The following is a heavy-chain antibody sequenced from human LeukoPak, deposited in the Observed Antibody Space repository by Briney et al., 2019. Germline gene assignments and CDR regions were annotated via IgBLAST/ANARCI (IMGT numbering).Heavy chain of an antibody. CDR3: ARGTGGAAAADFDP. J-gene: IGHJ5*02. CDR1: GGSISSRAYY. D-gene: IGHD6-13*01. Sequence: SETLSLSCTVSGGSISSRAYYWSWIRQHPGKGLEWIGFIYYSGTTYYNPSLKSRATISVDTSKNHFSLKLISVTDADTAMYYCARGTGGAAAADFDPWGQGTLVTVSS. V-gene: IGHV4-31*03. CDR2: IYYSGTT.